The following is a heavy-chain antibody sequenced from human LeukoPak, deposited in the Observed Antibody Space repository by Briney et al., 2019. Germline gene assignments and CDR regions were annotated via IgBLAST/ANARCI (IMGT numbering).Heavy chain of an antibody. CDR3: ATDGYSSARDY. J-gene: IGHJ4*02. V-gene: IGHV3-7*01. CDR1: GFSFNNYW. D-gene: IGHD6-25*01. Sequence: GGSLTLSCRASGFSFNNYWMSWVRQAPGKGLEWVANTKPDGSEKYYVDFVRGRFTISRDNAKNLLYLQMSNLRAEDTAVYYCATDGYSSARDYWGQGTLVTVSS. CDR2: TKPDGSEK.